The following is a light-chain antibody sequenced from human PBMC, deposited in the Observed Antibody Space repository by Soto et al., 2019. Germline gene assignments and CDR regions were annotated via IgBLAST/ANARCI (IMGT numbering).Light chain of an antibody. CDR1: QGISSW. V-gene: IGKV1D-12*01. Sequence: DIQMTQSPSSVAASVGDRVTITCRASQGISSWLAWYQQKPGKAPTLLIYASSSLQSGVPSRFSGSGFGTEFTLTIISLQPEEFATYYCHQANILPLTFGGGTQVDIK. CDR3: HQANILPLT. CDR2: ASS. J-gene: IGKJ4*01.